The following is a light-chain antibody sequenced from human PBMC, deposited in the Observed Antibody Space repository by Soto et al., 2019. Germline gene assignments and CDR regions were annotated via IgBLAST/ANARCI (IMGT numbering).Light chain of an antibody. Sequence: DIQMTQSPSTLSAPVGDRVTITCRASQTISTLLAWYQQRPGKAPNLLIYKASSLESGVPSRFSGSGSGTEFTLTISSLQPDDFATYFCQQYSTYPWTFGQGTKVEVK. J-gene: IGKJ1*01. CDR1: QTISTL. CDR3: QQYSTYPWT. V-gene: IGKV1-5*03. CDR2: KAS.